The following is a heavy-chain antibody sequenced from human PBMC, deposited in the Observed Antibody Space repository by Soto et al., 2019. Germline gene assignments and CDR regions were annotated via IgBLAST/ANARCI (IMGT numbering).Heavy chain of an antibody. V-gene: IGHV4-59*01. D-gene: IGHD3-22*01. J-gene: IGHJ4*02. CDR2: IYYSGST. CDR3: ARISHSSGYYHPYYFDY. Sequence: SETLSLTCPVSGGSISSYYWSWIRQPPGKGLEWIGYIYYSGSTNYNPSLKSRVTISVDTSKNQFSLKLSSVTAADTAVYYCARISHSSGYYHPYYFDYWGQGTLVTVSS. CDR1: GGSISSYY.